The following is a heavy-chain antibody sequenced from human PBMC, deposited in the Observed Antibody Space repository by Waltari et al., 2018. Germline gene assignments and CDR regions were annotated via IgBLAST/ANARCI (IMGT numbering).Heavy chain of an antibody. J-gene: IGHJ6*03. D-gene: IGHD6-13*01. CDR3: ARRAAIAATGPTYYMDV. CDR2: IYHRGST. CDR1: GYSISSGYY. Sequence: QVQLQESGPGLVKPSETLSLTCAVSGYSISSGYYWCWIRQPPGKGLEWIGSIYHRGSTYYNPSLKSRVTISVDTSKNQFSLKLSSVTAADTAVYYCARRAAIAATGPTYYMDVWGKGTTVTVSS. V-gene: IGHV4-38-2*01.